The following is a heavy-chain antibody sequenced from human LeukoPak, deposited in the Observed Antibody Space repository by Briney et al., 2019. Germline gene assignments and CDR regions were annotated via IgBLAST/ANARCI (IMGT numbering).Heavy chain of an antibody. CDR1: GFNFNYFA. D-gene: IGHD3-3*01. V-gene: IGHV3-23*01. CDR3: AKDPEPYDFHYFDY. Sequence: PGGSLRLSCSASGFNFNYFAMSWVRQAPGKGLEWVSTISNNGISTYYADSVKGRFTISRDNSKNTLYLQVNGLRAEDTAVYYCAKDPEPYDFHYFDYWGQGTLVTVSS. CDR2: ISNNGIST. J-gene: IGHJ4*02.